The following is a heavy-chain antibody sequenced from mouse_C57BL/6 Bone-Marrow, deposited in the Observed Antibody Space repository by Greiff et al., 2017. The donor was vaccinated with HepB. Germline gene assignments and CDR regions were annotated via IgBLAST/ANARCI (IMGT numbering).Heavy chain of an antibody. V-gene: IGHV5-2*01. CDR1: EYEFPSHD. CDR2: INSDGGST. J-gene: IGHJ3*01. CDR3: ARHSYSNYERVWFAY. D-gene: IGHD2-5*01. Sequence: EVKVVESGGGLVQPGESLKLSCESNEYEFPSHDMSWVRKTPEKRLELVAAINSDGGSTYYPDTMERRFIISRDNTKKTLYLQMSSLRSEDTALYYCARHSYSNYERVWFAYWGQGTLVTVSA.